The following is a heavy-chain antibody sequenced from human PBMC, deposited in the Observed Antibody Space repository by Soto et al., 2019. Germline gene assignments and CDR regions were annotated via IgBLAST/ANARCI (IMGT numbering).Heavy chain of an antibody. Sequence: EVQLLESGGGLVQPGGSLRLSCAASGFTFRSYAMAWVRQAPGKGLEWVSGISEKGDTNNYADPVRCRFTISRDNSMNTLDLLMNSLRAEDTAVYYCVKDRATIFGVVWKYGMDVWGQGTTVYVSS. CDR3: VKDRATIFGVVWKYGMDV. CDR1: GFTFRSYA. CDR2: ISEKGDTN. J-gene: IGHJ6*02. V-gene: IGHV3-23*01. D-gene: IGHD3-3*01.